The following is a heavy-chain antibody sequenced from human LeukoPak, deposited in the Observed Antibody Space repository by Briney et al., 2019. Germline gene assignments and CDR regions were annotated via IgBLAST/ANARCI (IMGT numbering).Heavy chain of an antibody. V-gene: IGHV1-69*13. CDR3: ARAKRYDFWSGYFDY. J-gene: IGHJ4*02. CDR1: GYTFTGYY. D-gene: IGHD3-3*01. Sequence: GASVKVSCKASGYTFTGYYMHWVRQAPGQGLEWMGGIIPIFGTANYAQKFQGRVTITADESTSTAYMELSSLRSEDTAVYYCARAKRYDFWSGYFDYWGQGTLVTVSS. CDR2: IIPIFGTA.